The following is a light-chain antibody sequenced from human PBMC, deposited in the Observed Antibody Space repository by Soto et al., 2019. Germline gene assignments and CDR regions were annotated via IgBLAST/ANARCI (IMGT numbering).Light chain of an antibody. CDR2: GAS. V-gene: IGKV3-15*01. CDR3: QQRNNWIT. J-gene: IGKJ4*01. Sequence: EIVMTQSPATLSVSPGERATLSCRASQSVSSYLAWYQQKPGQAPRLLIYGASTRATDIPARFSGSGSGTEFTLTISSLEPEDFAVYYCQQRNNWITFGGGTKVDIK. CDR1: QSVSSY.